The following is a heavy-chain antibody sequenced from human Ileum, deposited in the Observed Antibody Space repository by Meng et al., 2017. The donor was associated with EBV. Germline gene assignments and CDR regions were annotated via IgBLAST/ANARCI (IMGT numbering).Heavy chain of an antibody. J-gene: IGHJ5*01. D-gene: IGHD6-13*01. CDR1: GYSLSTSVVG. CDR2: IYVHSDN. CDR3: ALSPQQMLRCWFDS. V-gene: IGHV2-5*01. Sequence: QRPLMASCPTVLKPSQTLTLPCTCSGYSLSTSVVGVGWIRQHPGQARVWLAMIYVHSDNHYSQSLTSRPTITKDSTKTQVVVTMTNRDSVDTATYCGALSPQQMLRCWFDSWGQGTLVTVSS.